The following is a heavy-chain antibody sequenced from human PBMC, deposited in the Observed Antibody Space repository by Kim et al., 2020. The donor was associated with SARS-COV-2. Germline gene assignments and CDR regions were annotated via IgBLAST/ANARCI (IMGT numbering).Heavy chain of an antibody. D-gene: IGHD7-27*01. CDR3: ARDGPTGDGDY. V-gene: IGHV3-21*01. J-gene: IGHJ4*02. Sequence: YAESVKGRLTISRDNAKNSLYLQMNSLRAEDTAVYYCARDGPTGDGDYWGQGTLVTVSS.